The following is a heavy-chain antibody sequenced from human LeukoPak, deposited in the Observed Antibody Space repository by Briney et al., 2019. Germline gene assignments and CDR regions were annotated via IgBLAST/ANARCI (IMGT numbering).Heavy chain of an antibody. CDR3: ARVVHYYYYMDV. D-gene: IGHD6-13*01. V-gene: IGHV4-59*01. J-gene: IGHJ6*03. Sequence: SETLSLTCTVSGGSISSYYWSWIRQPPGKGLEWIGYIYYSGSTNYNPSLKSRVTISVDTSKNQFSLKLSSVTAADTAVYYRARVVHYYYYMDVWGKGTTVTVSS. CDR2: IYYSGST. CDR1: GGSISSYY.